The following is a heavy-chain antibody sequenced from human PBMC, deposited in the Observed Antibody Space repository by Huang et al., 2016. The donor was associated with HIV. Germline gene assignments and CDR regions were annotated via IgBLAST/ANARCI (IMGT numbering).Heavy chain of an antibody. D-gene: IGHD6-19*01. J-gene: IGHJ6*01. CDR3: ARAIAVAGTISNYGMDV. CDR2: VNQSEST. V-gene: IGHV4-34*01. Sequence: QVQLQPWGAGLLKPSETLSLTCAVYGGSFSGYYWSWIRQPPGKGLEWIGEVNQSESTNYSPSLKSRVTISVDTSKNQFALKLSSVTAADTAVYYCARAIAVAGTISNYGMDVWGQGTTVTVSS. CDR1: GGSFSGYY.